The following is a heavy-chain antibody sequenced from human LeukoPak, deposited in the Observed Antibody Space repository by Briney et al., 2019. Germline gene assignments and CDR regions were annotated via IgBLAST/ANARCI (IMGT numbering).Heavy chain of an antibody. Sequence: GGSLRLSCAASGFTFSSYSMNWVRQAPGKGLEWVSSISSSSSYIYYADSVKGRFTISRDNAKNSLYLQMNSLRAEDTAVYYXXPXPRDDYDPDYWGQGTLVTVSS. CDR1: GFTFSSYS. D-gene: IGHD4-17*01. J-gene: IGHJ4*02. CDR3: XPXPRDDYDPDY. CDR2: ISSSSSYI. V-gene: IGHV3-21*01.